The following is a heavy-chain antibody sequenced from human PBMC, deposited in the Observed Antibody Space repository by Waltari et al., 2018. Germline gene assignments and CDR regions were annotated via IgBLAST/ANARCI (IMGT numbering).Heavy chain of an antibody. CDR3: ARFSIAARYWYFDL. CDR2: INHSGST. Sequence: QVQLQQWGAGLLKPSETLSLTCAFYGGSFSGYYWSWIRQPPGKGLEWIGEINHSGSTNYNPSLKSRVTISVDTSKNQFSLKLSSVTAADTAVYYCARFSIAARYWYFDLWGRGTLVTVSS. CDR1: GGSFSGYY. V-gene: IGHV4-34*01. J-gene: IGHJ2*01. D-gene: IGHD6-6*01.